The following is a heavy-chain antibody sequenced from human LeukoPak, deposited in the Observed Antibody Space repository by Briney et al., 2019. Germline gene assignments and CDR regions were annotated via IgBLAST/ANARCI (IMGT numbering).Heavy chain of an antibody. D-gene: IGHD4-17*01. CDR1: GFTFSTFA. Sequence: GGSLRLSCAASGFTFSTFAMTWVRQAPGKGLEWVSSITGTHYTTYNTDSVKGRFTISRDNSKNTLYLQMNSLRADDTAVYYCTKDPNGDYVGAFDPWGQGTLVTVSS. CDR3: TKDPNGDYVGAFDP. V-gene: IGHV3-23*01. J-gene: IGHJ5*02. CDR2: ITGTHYTT.